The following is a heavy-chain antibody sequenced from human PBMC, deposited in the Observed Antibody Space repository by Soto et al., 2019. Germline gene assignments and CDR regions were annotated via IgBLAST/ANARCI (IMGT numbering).Heavy chain of an antibody. J-gene: IGHJ4*01. D-gene: IGHD3-10*01. CDR1: GDSIKSGGSF. CDR3: ARASGSHNKYFDY. CDR2: IYQSGSA. V-gene: IGHV4-30-2*01. Sequence: SETLSLTCAVSGDSIKSGGSFWSWIRRPPGKGLEWIGYIYQSGSAYYNPSLKSRVTISVDKSKNRQSLKMTSVTAADTAEYYCARASGSHNKYFDYCGQGTLVTGSS.